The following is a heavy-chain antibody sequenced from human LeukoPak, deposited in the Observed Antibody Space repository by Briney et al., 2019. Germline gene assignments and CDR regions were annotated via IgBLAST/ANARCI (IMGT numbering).Heavy chain of an antibody. V-gene: IGHV3-30*04. J-gene: IGHJ4*02. Sequence: PGESLRLSCAVSGFTFSTHAMHWVRQAPGKGLEWVTVTSYDGRLKYYADSVKGRFTISIDSSKNTLFLQMTSLRPEDTAVYFCASLSSSWSTDYWGQGTLVTVSS. CDR1: GFTFSTHA. CDR2: TSYDGRLK. CDR3: ASLSSSWSTDY. D-gene: IGHD6-13*01.